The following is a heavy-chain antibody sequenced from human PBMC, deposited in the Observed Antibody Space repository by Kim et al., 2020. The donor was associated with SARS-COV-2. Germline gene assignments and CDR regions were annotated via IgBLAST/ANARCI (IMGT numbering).Heavy chain of an antibody. Sequence: SETLSLTCTVSGGSISSYYWSWIRQPPGKGLEWIGYIYYSGSTNYNPSLKSRVTISVDTSNNQFSLKLSSVPAADTAVYYCSRGYCSGGSCYRDAFDIWGQGTMVTVSS. CDR1: GGSISSYY. CDR2: IYYSGST. V-gene: IGHV4-59*13. J-gene: IGHJ3*02. D-gene: IGHD2-15*01. CDR3: SRGYCSGGSCYRDAFDI.